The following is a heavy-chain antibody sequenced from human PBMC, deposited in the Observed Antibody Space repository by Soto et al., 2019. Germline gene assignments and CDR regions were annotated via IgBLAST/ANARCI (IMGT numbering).Heavy chain of an antibody. V-gene: IGHV3-23*01. J-gene: IGHJ3*02. CDR3: AKDGWGFPRDGFDI. CDR1: GFTFISYA. D-gene: IGHD3-10*01. CDR2: ISGSGGST. Sequence: GGSLRLSCAASGFTFISYAMSWVLQAPWKGLGWVSAISGSGGSTYYADSVKGRFTISRDNSKNTLYLQMNSLRAEDTAVYYCAKDGWGFPRDGFDIWGQGTMVTVSS.